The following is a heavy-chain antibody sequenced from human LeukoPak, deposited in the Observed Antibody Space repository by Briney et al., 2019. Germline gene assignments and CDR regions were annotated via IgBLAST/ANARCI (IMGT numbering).Heavy chain of an antibody. CDR3: ARDRSPGYCSGGGCDSGMVV. J-gene: IGHJ6*02. D-gene: IGHD2-15*01. CDR2: ISSSTVYI. CDR1: GFPFSSYN. Sequence: GGSLRLSCAASGFPFSSYNVNWVRQAPGKGLEWVSLISSSTVYIYYADSVKGRFTISRDNAKNSLYLQMNSLRVEDTAVYYCARDRSPGYCSGGGCDSGMVVWGQGTTVTVSS. V-gene: IGHV3-21*01.